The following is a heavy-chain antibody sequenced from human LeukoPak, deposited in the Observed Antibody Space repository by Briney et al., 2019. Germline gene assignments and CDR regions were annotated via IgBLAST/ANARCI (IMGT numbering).Heavy chain of an antibody. V-gene: IGHV3-30-3*01. CDR2: ISYDGSNK. Sequence: GGSLRLSCAASGFTFSSYAMHWVRQAPGKGLEWVAVISYDGSNKDYADSVKGRFTISRDNPKNTLYLQMNSLRAEDTAVYYCARDVAAAEWGIDYWGQGTLVTVSS. J-gene: IGHJ4*02. CDR3: ARDVAAAEWGIDY. D-gene: IGHD6-13*01. CDR1: GFTFSSYA.